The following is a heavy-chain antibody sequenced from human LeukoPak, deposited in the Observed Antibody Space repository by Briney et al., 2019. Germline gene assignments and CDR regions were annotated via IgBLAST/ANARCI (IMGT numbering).Heavy chain of an antibody. CDR2: IYHRGST. D-gene: IGHD5-24*01. CDR1: GYSISSGYY. CDR3: ARSGWLQPPFDY. Sequence: SETLSLTCTVSGYSISSGYYWGWIRQPPGKGLEWIGSIYHRGSTYYNPSLKSRVTISADTSKNQFSLKLSSVTAADTAVYYCARSGWLQPPFDYWGQGTLVTVSS. V-gene: IGHV4-38-2*02. J-gene: IGHJ4*02.